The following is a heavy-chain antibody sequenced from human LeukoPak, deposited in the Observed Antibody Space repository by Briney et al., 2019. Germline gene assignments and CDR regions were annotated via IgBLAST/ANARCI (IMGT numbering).Heavy chain of an antibody. CDR3: ARDTDYAFDV. J-gene: IGHJ3*01. V-gene: IGHV3-48*01. Sequence: GGSLRLSCAASRFTFSSYSFNWVRQAPGKGLEWVSYISRTTSYADSVKGRFTISRDNAKSSLYLQMNSLRAEDTAVYYCARDTDYAFDVWGQGTMVTVSS. CDR2: ISRTT. CDR1: RFTFSSYS.